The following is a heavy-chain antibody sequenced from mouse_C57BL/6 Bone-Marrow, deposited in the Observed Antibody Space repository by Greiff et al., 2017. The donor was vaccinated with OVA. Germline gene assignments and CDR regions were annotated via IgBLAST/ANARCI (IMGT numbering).Heavy chain of an antibody. CDR3: ARNYGSSLYAMDY. CDR2: VYPYTGGP. J-gene: IGHJ4*01. D-gene: IGHD1-1*01. V-gene: IGHV1-36*01. CDR1: GFTFTDYY. Sequence: EVQLQQSGPVLVKPGPSVKISCKASGFTFTDYYMHWVKQSHGKSLAWIGIVYPYTGGPSSNQQFKGKATLTVDTSSSTAYMELNSLTSEDSAVYYCARNYGSSLYAMDYWGQGTSVTVSS.